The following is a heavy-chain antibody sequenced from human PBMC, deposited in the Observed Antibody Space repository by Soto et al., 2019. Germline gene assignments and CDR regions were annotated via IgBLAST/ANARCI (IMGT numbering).Heavy chain of an antibody. CDR3: ARTDRDFYGLDV. J-gene: IGHJ6*04. CDR1: GFTFRNYD. CDR2: ISAAGDP. Sequence: EVQLVESGGGLVQPGGSLRLSCEASGFTFRNYDMNWVRQGTGKGLEWVSGISAAGDPDYADSVEGRFTISRENAQNSFFLQMNSLRVGDTAVYYCARTDRDFYGLDVWGKGTTVIVSS. V-gene: IGHV3-13*05.